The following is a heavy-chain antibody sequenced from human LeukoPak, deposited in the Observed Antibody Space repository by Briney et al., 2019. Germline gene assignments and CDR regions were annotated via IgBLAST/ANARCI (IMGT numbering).Heavy chain of an antibody. V-gene: IGHV3-23*01. CDR1: GFTFSSYT. J-gene: IGHJ4*02. CDR3: TLLAARPGNDY. Sequence: GGSLRLSCSASGFTFSSYTMHWVRQAPGKGLEWVSAISGSGGSTYYADSVKGRFTISRDNSKNTLYLQMNSLRAEDTAVYYCTLLAARPGNDYWGQGTLVTVSS. CDR2: ISGSGGST. D-gene: IGHD6-6*01.